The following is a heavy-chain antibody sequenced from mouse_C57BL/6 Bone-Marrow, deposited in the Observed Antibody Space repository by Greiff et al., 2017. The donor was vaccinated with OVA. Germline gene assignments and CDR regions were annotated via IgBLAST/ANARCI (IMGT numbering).Heavy chain of an antibody. V-gene: IGHV1-22*01. CDR2: MNHNNGGT. CDR3: ASGYGNSPWFAY. D-gene: IGHD2-1*01. CDR1: GYTFTDDN. Sequence: VQLQQSGPELVKPGASVKMSGKASGYTFTDDNMHWVKQSHGKSLEWIGYMNHNNGGTSYNQKVKGKDTLTVNKSSSTAYMELRSLTSEDSAVYYCASGYGNSPWFAYWGQGTLVTVSA. J-gene: IGHJ3*01.